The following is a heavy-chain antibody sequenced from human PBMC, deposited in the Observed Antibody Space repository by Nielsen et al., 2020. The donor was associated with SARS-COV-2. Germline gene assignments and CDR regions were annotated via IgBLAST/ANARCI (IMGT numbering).Heavy chain of an antibody. CDR3: ANFWD. J-gene: IGHJ4*02. CDR1: AFTFSNYA. CDR2: ISSDGREK. V-gene: IGHV3-30*04. D-gene: IGHD3-3*01. Sequence: GESLKISCAASAFTFSNYAVHWVRQAPGQGLEWVAVISSDGREKYYADSVRGRFSISRDTSKNTVYLQMNSVRAYDTGVYYCANFWDLGQGTLFTVSS.